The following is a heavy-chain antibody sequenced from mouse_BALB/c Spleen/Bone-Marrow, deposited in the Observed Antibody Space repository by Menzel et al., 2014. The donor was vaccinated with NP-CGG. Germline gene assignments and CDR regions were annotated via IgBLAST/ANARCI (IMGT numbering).Heavy chain of an antibody. CDR1: GFTFTDYY. J-gene: IGHJ4*01. V-gene: IGHV7-3*02. Sequence: VKLMESGGDLVKPGGSLRLSCATSGFTFTDYYMSWVRQPPGKALEWLGFIRHRANGYTTEYSASVKARFTIYRANSLHIPYLQMNSRISDDIATEYGARDDYYARVYGAQGTADTVST. CDR3: ARDDYYARVY. CDR2: IRHRANGYTT.